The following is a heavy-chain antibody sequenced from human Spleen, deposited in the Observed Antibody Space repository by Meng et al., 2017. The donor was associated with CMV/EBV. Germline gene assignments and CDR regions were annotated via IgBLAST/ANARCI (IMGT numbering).Heavy chain of an antibody. CDR1: GLTFSDYA. Sequence: GESLKISCAASGLTFSDYAMNWVRQAPGKGLEWVACISSSGGYIDYADSVKGRFTISRENAKNSLFLQMNSLRAEDTAVYYCARHTIFGVGGGMDVWGQGTTVTVSS. CDR3: ARHTIFGVGGGMDV. V-gene: IGHV3-21*01. J-gene: IGHJ6*02. D-gene: IGHD3-3*01. CDR2: ISSSGGYI.